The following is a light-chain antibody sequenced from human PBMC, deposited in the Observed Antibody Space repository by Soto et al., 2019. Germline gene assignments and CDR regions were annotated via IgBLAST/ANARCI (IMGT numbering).Light chain of an antibody. CDR1: SSDVGSYNL. V-gene: IGLV2-23*02. CDR3: CSYAGSSPYVV. J-gene: IGLJ2*01. Sequence: QSVLTQPASVSGSPGQSITISCTGTSSDVGSYNLVSWYQQHPGKAPKLMICEVTKRPSGVSNRFSGSKSGNTASLTISGLQAEDEADYYCCSYAGSSPYVVFGGGTQLTVL. CDR2: EVT.